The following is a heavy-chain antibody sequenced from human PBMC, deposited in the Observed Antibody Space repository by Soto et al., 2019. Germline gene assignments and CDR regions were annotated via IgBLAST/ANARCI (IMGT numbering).Heavy chain of an antibody. Sequence: SETLSLTCAVSGVSLTIGNWCTCVRQSPQRGLEYIGEIFHDGTANYYPSFERRVAMSVDTSSNQFSLKLTSVTAADTAVYFCARLVYDTRLNYMYFDFWGPGTLVTVS. V-gene: IGHV4-4*02. J-gene: IGHJ4*02. CDR3: ARLVYDTRLNYMYFDF. CDR2: IFHDGTA. CDR1: GVSLTIGNW. D-gene: IGHD3-10*01.